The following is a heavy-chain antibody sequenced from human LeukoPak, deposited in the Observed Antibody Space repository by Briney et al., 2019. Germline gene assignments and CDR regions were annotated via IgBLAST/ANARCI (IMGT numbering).Heavy chain of an antibody. CDR3: ARLGEYCTNGVCYAPDFDY. V-gene: IGHV5-51*01. J-gene: IGHJ4*02. CDR1: GYSFTSYW. CDR2: IYPGDSDT. D-gene: IGHD2-8*01. Sequence: GESLKISCKGSGYSFTSYWIGWVRQMPGKGLEWMGIIYPGDSDTRYSPSFQGQVTISADKSISTAYLQWRSLKASDTAMYYCARLGEYCTNGVCYAPDFDYWGQGTLVTVSS.